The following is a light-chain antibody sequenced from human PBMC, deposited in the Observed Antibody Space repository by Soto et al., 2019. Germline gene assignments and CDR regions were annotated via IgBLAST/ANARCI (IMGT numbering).Light chain of an antibody. V-gene: IGKV3-15*01. J-gene: IGKJ1*01. CDR3: QQYNSGLWT. CDR1: QSVSSK. Sequence: EIVMTPSPATLSVSPGEGSTLSCMASQSVSSKLAWYQQKPGQAPRLLIYGASTRATGIPARFSGSGSGTEFTLIISSLQSEDSEVYYCQQYNSGLWTFGQGTKVDIK. CDR2: GAS.